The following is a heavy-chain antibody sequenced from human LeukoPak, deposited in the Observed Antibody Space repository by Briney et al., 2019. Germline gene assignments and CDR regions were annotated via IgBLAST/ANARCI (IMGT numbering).Heavy chain of an antibody. Sequence: ASVKVSCKASGGTFISYAISWVRQAPGQGLEWMGGIIPIFGTANYAQKFQGRVTITADESTSTAYMELSSLRSEDTAVYYCAREGRLRLGELSFDTEDYWGRGTLVTVSS. CDR2: IIPIFGTA. D-gene: IGHD3-16*02. CDR3: AREGRLRLGELSFDTEDY. J-gene: IGHJ4*02. CDR1: GGTFISYA. V-gene: IGHV1-69*13.